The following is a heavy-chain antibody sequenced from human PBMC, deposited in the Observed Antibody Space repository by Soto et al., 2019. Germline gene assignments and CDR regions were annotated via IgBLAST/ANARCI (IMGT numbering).Heavy chain of an antibody. CDR3: ARDPGITIFGVGIPPKHYYSYGMDV. Sequence: PGGSLRLSCAASGFTFSSYAMHWVRQAPGRGLGGGQVKPYYGSNTYYADSVKGRFTISRDNSKNTLYLQMNSLRAEDTAVYYCARDPGITIFGVGIPPKHYYSYGMDVWGQGTTVTVAS. D-gene: IGHD3-3*01. CDR1: GFTFSSYA. V-gene: IGHV3-30-3*01. J-gene: IGHJ6*02. CDR2: KPYYGSNT.